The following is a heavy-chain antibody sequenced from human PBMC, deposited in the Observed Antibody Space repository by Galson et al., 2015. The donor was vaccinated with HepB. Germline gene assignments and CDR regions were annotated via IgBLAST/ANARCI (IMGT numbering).Heavy chain of an antibody. V-gene: IGHV3-30*04. D-gene: IGHD2-15*01. CDR3: ARGLSGRYGMDV. CDR2: ISYDGSNK. Sequence: SLRLSCAASGFTFSSYAMHWVRQAPGKGLEWVAVISYDGSNKYYADSVKGRFTISRDNSKNTLYLQMNSLRAEDTAVYYCARGLSGRYGMDVWGQGTTVTVSS. J-gene: IGHJ6*02. CDR1: GFTFSSYA.